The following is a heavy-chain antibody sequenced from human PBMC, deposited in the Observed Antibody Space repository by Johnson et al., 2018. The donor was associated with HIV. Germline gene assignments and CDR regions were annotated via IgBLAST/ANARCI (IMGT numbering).Heavy chain of an antibody. CDR3: AKVGLYSGDEYDAFDI. J-gene: IGHJ3*02. CDR1: GFTFSSYG. D-gene: IGHD5-12*01. Sequence: QVQLLESGGGVVQPGGSLRLSCAASGFTFSSYGMHWVRQAPSKGLEWVAFIRYDGSNKYYADSVKGRFTISRDNSKNTLYLQMNSLRAEDTAVYYCAKVGLYSGDEYDAFDIWGQGTMVTVSS. CDR2: IRYDGSNK. V-gene: IGHV3-30*02.